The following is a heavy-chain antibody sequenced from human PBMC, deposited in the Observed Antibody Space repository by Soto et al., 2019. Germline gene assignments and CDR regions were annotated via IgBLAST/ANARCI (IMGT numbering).Heavy chain of an antibody. CDR2: IYYSGNT. J-gene: IGHJ4*02. D-gene: IGHD4-17*01. CDR1: GGSISSSNYY. Sequence: SESLSLTCTVSGGSISSSNYYWAWIRQPPGKGLDWIGSIYYSGNTYYSPSLKSRVSISVDTSKNQFSLKLSSVTAADTAVYFCARQGHYGDFQGIDYWGQGTLVTVSS. CDR3: ARQGHYGDFQGIDY. V-gene: IGHV4-39*01.